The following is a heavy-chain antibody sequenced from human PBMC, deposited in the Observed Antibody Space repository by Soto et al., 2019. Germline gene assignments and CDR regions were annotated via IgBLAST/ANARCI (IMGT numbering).Heavy chain of an antibody. CDR1: GYSFTSYW. D-gene: IGHD6-19*01. CDR3: ARGLAGAGTDYYYYYGLDF. V-gene: IGHV5-10-1*01. Sequence: GESLKISCKGSGYSFTSYWISWVRQMPGKGLEWMGRIDPSDSYTNYSPSFQGHVTISADKSISTAYLQWSSLKASDTAMYYCARGLAGAGTDYYYYYGLDFWGQGTTVTVSS. CDR2: IDPSDSYT. J-gene: IGHJ6*02.